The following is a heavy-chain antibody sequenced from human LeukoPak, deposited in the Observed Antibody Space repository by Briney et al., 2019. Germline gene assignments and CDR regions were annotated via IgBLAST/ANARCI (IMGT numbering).Heavy chain of an antibody. J-gene: IGHJ6*04. D-gene: IGHD3-10*01. Sequence: GGSLRLSCAASGFTFSSYAMHWVRQAPGKRLEWVAVISYDGSNKYYADSVKGRFTISRDNSKNTPYLQMNSLRAEDTAVYYCASATGGSGSYPDRLYYYYGMDVWGKGTTVTVSS. CDR3: ASATGGSGSYPDRLYYYYGMDV. V-gene: IGHV3-30*04. CDR2: ISYDGSNK. CDR1: GFTFSSYA.